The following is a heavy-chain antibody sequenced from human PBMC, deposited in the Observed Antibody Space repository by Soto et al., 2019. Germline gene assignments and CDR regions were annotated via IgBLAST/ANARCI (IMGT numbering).Heavy chain of an antibody. V-gene: IGHV4-34*01. CDR1: GGSFSGYY. D-gene: IGHD2-15*01. CDR2: INHSGST. Sequence: QVQLQQWGAGLLKPSETLSLTCAVYGGSFSGYYWSWIRQPPGKGLEWIGEINHSGSTNYNPSLKSRVPISVDTSKNQFSLKLSSVTAADTAVYYCARGGGYYYYYMDVWGKGTTVTVSS. CDR3: ARGGGYYYYYMDV. J-gene: IGHJ6*03.